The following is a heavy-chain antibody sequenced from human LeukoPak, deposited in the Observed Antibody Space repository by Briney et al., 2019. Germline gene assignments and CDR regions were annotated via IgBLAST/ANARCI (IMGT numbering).Heavy chain of an antibody. J-gene: IGHJ1*01. CDR2: MNPNSGNT. Sequence: ASVKVSCKASGYTFTSYDINWVRQATGQGLEWMGWMNPNSGNTGYAQKFQGRVTMTRNTSISTAYMELSSVRSEDTAVYYCARGSGGSDAEYFQDWGQGTLDTVSS. CDR3: ARGSGGSDAEYFQD. D-gene: IGHD2-15*01. V-gene: IGHV1-8*01. CDR1: GYTFTSYD.